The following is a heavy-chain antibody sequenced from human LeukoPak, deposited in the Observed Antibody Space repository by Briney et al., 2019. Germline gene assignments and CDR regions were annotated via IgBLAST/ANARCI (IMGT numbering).Heavy chain of an antibody. CDR1: GYTFSDYY. CDR2: INPHSGGT. CDR3: AREIVATIGGAFDI. D-gene: IGHD5-12*01. J-gene: IGHJ3*02. V-gene: IGHV1-2*02. Sequence: VKVSCKASGYTFSDYYLHWVRQAPGHGLEWMGWINPHSGGTHYAQKFQGRVTMTRDTSISTAYMELSSLRSDDTAVYFCAREIVATIGGAFDIWGQGTMVAVSS.